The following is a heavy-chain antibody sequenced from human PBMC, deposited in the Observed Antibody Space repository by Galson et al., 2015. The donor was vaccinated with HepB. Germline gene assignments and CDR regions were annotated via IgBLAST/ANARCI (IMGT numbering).Heavy chain of an antibody. CDR1: GFTFSSYA. V-gene: IGHV3-30*04. CDR3: ARTYLVAGTGYWYFDL. CDR2: ISYDGSNK. Sequence: SLRLSCAASGFTFSSYAMHWVRQAPGKGLEWVAVISYDGSNKYYADSVKGRFTISRDNSKNTLYLQMNSLRAEDTAVYYCARTYLVAGTGYWYFDLWGRGTLVTVSS. J-gene: IGHJ2*01. D-gene: IGHD6-19*01.